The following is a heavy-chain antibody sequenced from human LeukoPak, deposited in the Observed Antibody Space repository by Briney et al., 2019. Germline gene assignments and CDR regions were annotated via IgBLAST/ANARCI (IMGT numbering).Heavy chain of an antibody. V-gene: IGHV4-61*02. Sequence: SQTLSLTCTVSGGSISSGSYYWSWIRQPAGKGLEWIGRIYTSGSTNYNPSLKSRVTISVDTSKNQFSLKLSSVTAADTAVYYCARGGRDYYGSGSLDYWGQGTLVTVSS. CDR1: GGSISSGSYY. CDR2: IYTSGST. D-gene: IGHD3-10*01. J-gene: IGHJ4*02. CDR3: ARGGRDYYGSGSLDY.